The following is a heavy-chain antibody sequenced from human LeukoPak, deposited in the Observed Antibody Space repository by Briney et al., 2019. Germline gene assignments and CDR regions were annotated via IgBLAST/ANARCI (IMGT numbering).Heavy chain of an antibody. Sequence: ASVRVSCKASGYTFTGYYVHWVRQAPGQVLEWMGRINPNNGGSDYAQKFQGRVTMTRDTSITTAYMDLSRLTSDDTAVYYCTRGPSGTGTTVYWGQGTLVTVSS. D-gene: IGHD1-7*01. CDR2: INPNNGGS. CDR3: TRGPSGTGTTVY. J-gene: IGHJ4*02. V-gene: IGHV1-2*06. CDR1: GYTFTGYY.